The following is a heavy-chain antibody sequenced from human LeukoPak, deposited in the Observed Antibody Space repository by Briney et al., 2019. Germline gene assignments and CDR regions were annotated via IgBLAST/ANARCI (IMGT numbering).Heavy chain of an antibody. CDR1: GGTFSSYA. D-gene: IGHD2-2*01. CDR3: ARGAHCSSTSCYEGDWFDP. Sequence: SVKVSCKASGGTFSSYAISWVRQAPGHGLEWMGRIIPILGIANYAQKFQGRVTITADKSTSTAYMELSSLRSEDTAVYYCARGAHCSSTSCYEGDWFDPWGQGTLVTVSS. V-gene: IGHV1-69*04. CDR2: IIPILGIA. J-gene: IGHJ5*02.